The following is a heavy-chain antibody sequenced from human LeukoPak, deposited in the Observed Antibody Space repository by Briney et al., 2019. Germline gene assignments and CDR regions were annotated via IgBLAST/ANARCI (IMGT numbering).Heavy chain of an antibody. D-gene: IGHD2-2*01. Sequence: SVKVSCKASGGTFSSYAISWVRQAPGQGLEWMGGIIPIFGTANYAQKFQGRVTITTDESTSTAYMELSSLRSEDTAVYYCARGRRYCSSTSCYNSRGYYYYMDVWGKGTTVTVS. CDR1: GGTFSSYA. J-gene: IGHJ6*03. CDR2: IIPIFGTA. V-gene: IGHV1-69*05. CDR3: ARGRRYCSSTSCYNSRGYYYYMDV.